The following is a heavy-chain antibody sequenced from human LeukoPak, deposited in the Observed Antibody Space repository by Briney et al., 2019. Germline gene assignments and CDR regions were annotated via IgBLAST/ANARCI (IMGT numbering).Heavy chain of an antibody. CDR3: ARRAYCGGDCTRAYYPYFAMDV. J-gene: IGHJ6*02. V-gene: IGHV5-51*01. Sequence: GESLQISGQGSGSTFTSYWIGWVRPVPGKGLEWMGIIYPGDSDTRYSPSFQGQVTISADKSIATACLQWSSLKDPDTAVYYCARRAYCGGDCTRAYYPYFAMDVWGQGTTVTVSS. CDR2: IYPGDSDT. D-gene: IGHD2-21*02. CDR1: GSTFTSYW.